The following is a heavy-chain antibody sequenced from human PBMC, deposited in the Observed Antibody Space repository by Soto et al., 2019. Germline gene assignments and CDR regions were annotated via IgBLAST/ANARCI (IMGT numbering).Heavy chain of an antibody. CDR1: GGTFSSYA. V-gene: IGHV1-69*01. CDR2: IIPIFGTA. D-gene: IGHD3-3*02. J-gene: IGHJ4*02. Sequence: QVQLVQSGAEVKKPGSSVKVSCKASGGTFSSYAISWVRQAPGQGLEWMGGIIPIFGTANYAQKFQGRVKINADETPSTAHMELSRLRSEDTAVYYCARDFIFGVAYFDYWGQGTLVTVSS. CDR3: ARDFIFGVAYFDY.